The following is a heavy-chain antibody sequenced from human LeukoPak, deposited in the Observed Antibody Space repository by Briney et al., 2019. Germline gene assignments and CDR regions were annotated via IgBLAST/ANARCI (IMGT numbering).Heavy chain of an antibody. D-gene: IGHD6-13*01. V-gene: IGHV1-8*01. CDR1: GYTFTSYD. CDR3: ARSGHSSSWYYYYYYGMDV. J-gene: IGHJ6*02. CDR2: MNPNSGNT. Sequence: ASVKVSGKASGYTFTSYDINWVRRATGQGLEWMGWMNPNSGNTGYAQKFQGRVTMTRNTSISTAYMELSSLRSEDTAVYYCARSGHSSSWYYYYYYGMDVWGQGTTVTVSS.